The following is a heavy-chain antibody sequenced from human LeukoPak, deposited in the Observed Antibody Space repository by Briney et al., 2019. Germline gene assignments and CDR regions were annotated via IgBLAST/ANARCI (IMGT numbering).Heavy chain of an antibody. J-gene: IGHJ5*02. V-gene: IGHV1-24*01. CDR1: GYTLTELS. D-gene: IGHD3-3*01. CDR2: FDPEDGET. CDR3: ATAIFGGFTFDP. Sequence: ASVKVSCKVSGYTLTELSMHWVRQAPGKGLEWMGGFDPEDGETIYAQKFQGRVTMTEDTSTDTAYMELSSLRSEDTAVYYCATAIFGGFTFDPWGQGTLVTVSS.